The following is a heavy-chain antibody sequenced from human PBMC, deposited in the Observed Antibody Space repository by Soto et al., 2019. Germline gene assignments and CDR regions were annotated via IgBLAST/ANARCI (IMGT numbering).Heavy chain of an antibody. CDR1: GGSISSSSYY. V-gene: IGHV4-39*01. D-gene: IGHD2-15*01. CDR3: ARLGGGYCSGGSCYGAY. J-gene: IGHJ4*02. CDR2: IYYSGST. Sequence: QLQLQESGPGLVKPSETLSLTCTVSGGSISSSSYYWGWIRQPPGKGLEWIGSIYYSGSTYYNPSLKSRVTISVDTSKNQFSLKLSSVTAADTAVYSCARLGGGYCSGGSCYGAYWGQGTLVTVSS.